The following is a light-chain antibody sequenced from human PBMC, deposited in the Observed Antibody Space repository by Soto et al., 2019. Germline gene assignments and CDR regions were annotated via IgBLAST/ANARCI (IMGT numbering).Light chain of an antibody. Sequence: EIVLTQSPGTLSLSPGERATLSCRASQSVNSLYFAWYQQKPGQAPRLLIYGASSTATGIPDRFSGSGFGTDFSLTISRLEPDVFPVYYCQQYVRAPPLTFGGGTKVEIK. J-gene: IGKJ4*01. CDR2: GAS. CDR1: QSVNSLY. V-gene: IGKV3-20*01. CDR3: QQYVRAPPLT.